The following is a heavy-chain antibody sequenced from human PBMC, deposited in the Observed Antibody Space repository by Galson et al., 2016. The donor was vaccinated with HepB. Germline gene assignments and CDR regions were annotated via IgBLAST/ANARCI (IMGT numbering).Heavy chain of an antibody. V-gene: IGHV4-39*07. CDR2: VSYSGSR. J-gene: IGHJ6*02. CDR1: GGSIGSGYHH. Sequence: SETLSLTCTVAGGSIGSGYHHWGWIRQPPGKGLEWIGSVSYSGSRFYNPSLESRVTLSQDKSTNQFSLEVTSVTAADTAVYFCAGGVRLGEGMDVWGQGTTVIVSS. D-gene: IGHD3-10*01. CDR3: AGGVRLGEGMDV.